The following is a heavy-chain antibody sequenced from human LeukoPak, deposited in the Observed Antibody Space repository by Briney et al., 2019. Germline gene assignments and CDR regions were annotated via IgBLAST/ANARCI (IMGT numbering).Heavy chain of an antibody. CDR2: ISSGGSTI. Sequence: GGSLRLSCAASGLIFSSYAMNWVRQAPGKGLEWVSYISSGGSTIYYADSVKGRFTISRDNAKESLYLQMNSLRVEDTALYFCARGDLRRLGYWGQGTLVTVSS. D-gene: IGHD3-16*01. V-gene: IGHV3-48*03. J-gene: IGHJ4*02. CDR3: ARGDLRRLGY. CDR1: GLIFSSYA.